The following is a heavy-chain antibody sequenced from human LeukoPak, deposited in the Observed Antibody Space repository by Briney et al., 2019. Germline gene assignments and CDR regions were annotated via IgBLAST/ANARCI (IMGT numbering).Heavy chain of an antibody. D-gene: IGHD3-22*01. CDR2: ISYGGST. Sequence: SETLSLTCTVSGGSISSSSHYWCWIRQPPGKGLEWIGSISYGGSTYYNPSLKSRITISVDTSKNQFSLKLSSVNAADTAVYYCARRYYYDSSGYSWGQGTLVTVSA. J-gene: IGHJ4*02. CDR3: ARRYYYDSSGYS. CDR1: GGSISSSSHY. V-gene: IGHV4-39*01.